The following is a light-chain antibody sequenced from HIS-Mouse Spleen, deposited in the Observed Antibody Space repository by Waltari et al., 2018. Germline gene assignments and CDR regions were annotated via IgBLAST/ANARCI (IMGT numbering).Light chain of an antibody. Sequence: SYELTQPPSVSVSPGQTARITCSGDALPKKYAYWYQQKSGQAPVLVIYEDSKRPSGIPESVAGASAGTMATLTSSGGQVEDEADYDCYSTDSSGNHRVFGGGTKLTVL. J-gene: IGLJ2*01. CDR1: ALPKKY. V-gene: IGLV3-10*01. CDR2: EDS. CDR3: YSTDSSGNHRV.